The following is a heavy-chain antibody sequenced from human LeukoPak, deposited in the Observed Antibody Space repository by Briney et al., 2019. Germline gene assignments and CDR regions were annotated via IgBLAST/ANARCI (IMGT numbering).Heavy chain of an antibody. Sequence: SQTLSLTCTVSGGSISSGSYYWSWIRQPAGKGLEWIGRIYTSGSTNYNPSLKSRVTISVDTSKNQFSLKLNSVTAADTAVYYCARDSPTSYFDYWGQGTLVTVSS. D-gene: IGHD1-26*01. CDR1: GGSISSGSYY. V-gene: IGHV4-61*02. J-gene: IGHJ4*02. CDR3: ARDSPTSYFDY. CDR2: IYTSGST.